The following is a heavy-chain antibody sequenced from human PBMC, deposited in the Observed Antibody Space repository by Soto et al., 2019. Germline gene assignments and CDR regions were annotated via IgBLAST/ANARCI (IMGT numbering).Heavy chain of an antibody. Sequence: QVQLQESGPGLVKPSQTLSLTCTVSGGSISSGDYYWSWIRQPPGKGLAWIGYIYYSGSTYYNPSLKSRVTIAVDTSKNQFSLKLSSVTAADTAVYYCARERSVQLESLAYCMDVWGQGTTVTVSS. D-gene: IGHD1-1*01. CDR1: GGSISSGDYY. V-gene: IGHV4-30-4*01. J-gene: IGHJ6*02. CDR3: ARERSVQLESLAYCMDV. CDR2: IYYSGST.